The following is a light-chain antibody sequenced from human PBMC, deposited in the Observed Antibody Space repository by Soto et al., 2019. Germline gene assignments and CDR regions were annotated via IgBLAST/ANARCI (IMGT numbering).Light chain of an antibody. CDR1: STDFVSYNR. J-gene: IGLJ1*01. V-gene: IGLV2-18*01. CDR2: EAS. CDR3: SLYTSENTYV. Sequence: QSALAQPPSVSGSPGQSVTISCTGTSTDFVSYNRVSWYQQPPGTAPKLIIYEASNRPSGVPDRFSGSKSGNMASLTISGLQAADEADYYCSLYTSENTYVFGTGTKVTVL.